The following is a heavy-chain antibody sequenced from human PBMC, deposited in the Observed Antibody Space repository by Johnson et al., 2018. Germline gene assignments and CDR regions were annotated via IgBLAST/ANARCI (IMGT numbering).Heavy chain of an antibody. Sequence: QVQLVQSGGGVVQPGRSLRLSCAASGFIFSSSAMRWVRQAPGKGLEWVAVISYDGSNKYYADSVKGRFTISRDNAKNSLYLQMNSLRAEDTALYYCAKDKGGGGSEYYYYMDVWGKGTTVTVSS. V-gene: IGHV3-30-3*01. CDR1: GFIFSSSA. J-gene: IGHJ6*03. CDR3: AKDKGGGGSEYYYYMDV. D-gene: IGHD3-10*01. CDR2: ISYDGSNK.